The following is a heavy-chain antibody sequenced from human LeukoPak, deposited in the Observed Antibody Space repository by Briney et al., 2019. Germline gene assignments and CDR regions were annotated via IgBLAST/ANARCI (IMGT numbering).Heavy chain of an antibody. CDR3: ARGYCGDDCYSGYYFDY. Sequence: GGSLRLSCAASGFTVSSNYMSWVRQAPGKGLEWVSVIYSGGRTYYADSVKGRFTISRDNSKNTLYLQMNSLRAEDTAVYYCARGYCGDDCYSGYYFDYWGQGTLVTVSS. D-gene: IGHD2-21*02. CDR2: IYSGGRT. J-gene: IGHJ4*02. V-gene: IGHV3-53*01. CDR1: GFTVSSNY.